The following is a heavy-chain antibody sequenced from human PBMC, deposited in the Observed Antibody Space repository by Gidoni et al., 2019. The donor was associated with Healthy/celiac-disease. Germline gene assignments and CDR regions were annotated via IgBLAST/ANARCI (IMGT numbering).Heavy chain of an antibody. CDR1: GGSISSYC. J-gene: IGHJ3*02. V-gene: IGHV4-4*07. D-gene: IGHD3-3*01. CDR2: IYTSGST. Sequence: QVQLQESGPGLVKPSETLSLTCTVSGGSISSYCWSCIRQPAGKGLEWIGRIYTSGSTNDNPSLKSRVTISVDTSKNQFSLKLSSVTAADTAVYYCARDTDFWSGSAGDVDAFDIWGQGTMVTVSS. CDR3: ARDTDFWSGSAGDVDAFDI.